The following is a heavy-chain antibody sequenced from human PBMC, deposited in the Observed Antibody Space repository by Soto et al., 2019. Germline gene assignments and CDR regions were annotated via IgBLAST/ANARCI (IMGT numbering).Heavy chain of an antibody. CDR1: GGAISSYY. Sequence: SETLSLTCTVSGGAISSYYLSWIRQPPGKGLEWIGYMYYSGSTKYNPSLKSRVTISIDTSKIQFSLKLSSVTAADTAVYYCARDTLSRFGSGYYIGGNYYYGMDVWGQGTTVTVSS. V-gene: IGHV4-59*01. D-gene: IGHD3-3*01. CDR2: MYYSGST. J-gene: IGHJ6*02. CDR3: ARDTLSRFGSGYYIGGNYYYGMDV.